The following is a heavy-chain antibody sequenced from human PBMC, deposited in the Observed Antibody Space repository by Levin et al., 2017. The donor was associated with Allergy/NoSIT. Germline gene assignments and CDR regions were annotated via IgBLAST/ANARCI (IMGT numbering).Heavy chain of an antibody. CDR3: ARDRTTVPTGAFDI. Sequence: KISCKASGGTFSSYAISWVRQAPGQGLEWMGRIIPILGIANYAQKFQGRVTITADKSTSTAYMELSSLRSEDTAVYYCARDRTTVPTGAFDIWGQGTMVTVSS. CDR2: IIPILGIA. D-gene: IGHD4-17*01. CDR1: GGTFSSYA. V-gene: IGHV1-69*04. J-gene: IGHJ3*02.